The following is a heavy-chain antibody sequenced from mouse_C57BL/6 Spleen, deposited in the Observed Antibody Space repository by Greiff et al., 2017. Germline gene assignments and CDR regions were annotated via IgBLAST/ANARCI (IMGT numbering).Heavy chain of an antibody. CDR2: IDPSDSYT. D-gene: IGHD1-1*01. Sequence: QVQLQQPGAELVMPGASVKLSCKASGYTFTSYWMHWVKQRPGQGLEWIGEIDPSDSYTNYNQKFKGKSTLTVDKSSSTAYMQLSSLTSEDSAVYYCARGRDYYGSSYWYFDVWGTGTTVTVSS. J-gene: IGHJ1*03. CDR1: GYTFTSYW. CDR3: ARGRDYYGSSYWYFDV. V-gene: IGHV1-69*01.